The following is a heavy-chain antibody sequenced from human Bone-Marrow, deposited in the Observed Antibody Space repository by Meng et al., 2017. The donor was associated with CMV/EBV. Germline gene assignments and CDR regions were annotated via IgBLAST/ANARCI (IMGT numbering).Heavy chain of an antibody. D-gene: IGHD2-2*01. CDR2: IRYDGSNK. J-gene: IGHJ3*02. V-gene: IGHV3-30*02. CDR1: GFTFSSYG. Sequence: GGSLRLSCAASGFTFSSYGMHWVRQAPGKGLERVAFIRYDGSNKYYADSVKGRFTISRDNSKNTLYLQMNSLGAEDTAVYYCARDECSSTSCYEAAFDIWGQGTMVTVSS. CDR3: ARDECSSTSCYEAAFDI.